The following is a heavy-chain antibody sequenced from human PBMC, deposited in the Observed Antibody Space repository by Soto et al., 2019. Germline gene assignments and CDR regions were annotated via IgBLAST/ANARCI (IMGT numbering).Heavy chain of an antibody. V-gene: IGHV3-23*01. CDR3: AKDGYDFWSGYYLPDY. D-gene: IGHD3-3*01. Sequence: HGGSPRLCSAASGVTVSIYAMSWVLQAPGKGLEWVSAISGSGGSTYYADSVKGRFTISRDNSKNTLYLQMNSLRAEDTAVYYCAKDGYDFWSGYYLPDYWGQGTPVTVSA. CDR1: GVTVSIYA. CDR2: ISGSGGST. J-gene: IGHJ4*02.